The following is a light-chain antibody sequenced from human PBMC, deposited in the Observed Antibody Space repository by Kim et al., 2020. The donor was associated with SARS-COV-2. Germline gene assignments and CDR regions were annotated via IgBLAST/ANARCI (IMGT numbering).Light chain of an antibody. V-gene: IGLV2-14*01. CDR1: SSDVGGYNH. CDR3: SSYASSNTYV. CDR2: DVS. Sequence: QSALTQPASVSGSPGQSITISCTGTSSDVGGYNHVSWYQQHPGKAPKVMIYDVSKRPSGVSNRFSGSKSGNTASLTISGLQAEDEADYYCSSYASSNTYVFGTGTKVTVL. J-gene: IGLJ1*01.